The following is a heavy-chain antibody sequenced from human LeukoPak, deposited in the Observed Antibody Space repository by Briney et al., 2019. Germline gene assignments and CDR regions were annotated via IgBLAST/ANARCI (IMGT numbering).Heavy chain of an antibody. CDR2: IKSKSDGGTT. V-gene: IGHV3-15*01. CDR3: TTYTMGAFDS. J-gene: IGHJ4*02. Sequence: GGSLRLSCAASGFTFSNAWMTWVRQAPGKGLEWVGRIKSKSDGGTTDYDAPVKGRFTISRDDSKNTVYLQMNSLKTEDTAMFYCTTYTMGAFDSWGQGTLVTVSS. D-gene: IGHD3-10*01. CDR1: GFTFSNAW.